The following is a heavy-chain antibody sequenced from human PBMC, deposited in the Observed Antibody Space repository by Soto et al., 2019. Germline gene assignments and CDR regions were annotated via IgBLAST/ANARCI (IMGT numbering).Heavy chain of an antibody. CDR2: IKQDGSEK. J-gene: IGHJ4*02. Sequence: GGSLRLSCAASGFTFSNYWMKWVRQAPGKGLEWVANIKQDGSEKYYVDSVKGRFTISRDNAKNSLYLEMNSLRAEDTAVYYCARALVYYPSDSWGQGTLVTVSS. CDR1: GFTFSNYW. V-gene: IGHV3-7*01. D-gene: IGHD3-22*01. CDR3: ARALVYYPSDS.